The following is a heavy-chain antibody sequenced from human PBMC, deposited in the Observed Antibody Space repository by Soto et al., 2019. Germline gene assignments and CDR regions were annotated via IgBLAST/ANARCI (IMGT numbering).Heavy chain of an antibody. Sequence: QVQLQESGPGLVKPSGTLSLTCAVSGGSISSSNWWSWVRQPPGKGLEWIGEIYHSGGTNYNPSLKSRVTISVDKSKNQFSLKLSSVTAADTAVYYCASSSGWSSGWYDAFDIWGQGTMVTVSS. J-gene: IGHJ3*02. CDR3: ASSSGWSSGWYDAFDI. D-gene: IGHD6-19*01. CDR1: GGSISSSNW. V-gene: IGHV4-4*02. CDR2: IYHSGGT.